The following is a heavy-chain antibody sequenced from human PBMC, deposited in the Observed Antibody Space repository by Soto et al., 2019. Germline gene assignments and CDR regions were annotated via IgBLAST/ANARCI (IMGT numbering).Heavy chain of an antibody. D-gene: IGHD2-2*01. Sequence: PGGSLRLSCAASGFTFSSYTMSWFRQAPGKGLEWVGRIRTKTDGGTTGYAAPVKGRFTLSRNDTKNTLFLQMSSLRTEDTAVYYCTSRFCSSTSCSPYDYWGQGTLVTVSS. CDR3: TSRFCSSTSCSPYDY. CDR1: GFTFSSYT. V-gene: IGHV3-15*01. J-gene: IGHJ4*02. CDR2: IRTKTDGGTT.